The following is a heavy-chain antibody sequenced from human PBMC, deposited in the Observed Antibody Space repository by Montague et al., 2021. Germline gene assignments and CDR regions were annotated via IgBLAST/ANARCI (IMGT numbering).Heavy chain of an antibody. Sequence: SRSLSLSASGFTFSTYWMAWVRQAPGKGLEWVANINQDGSTRNYVDSVKGRFTISRDNAKNSLSLQMNSLRVEDTAIYYCARDSSGSLDYWGQGTLVTVSS. CDR1: GFTFSTYW. D-gene: IGHD5-12*01. J-gene: IGHJ4*02. CDR3: ARDSSGSLDY. V-gene: IGHV3-7*01. CDR2: INQDGSTR.